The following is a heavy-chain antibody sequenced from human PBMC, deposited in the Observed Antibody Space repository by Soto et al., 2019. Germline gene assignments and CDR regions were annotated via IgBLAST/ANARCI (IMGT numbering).Heavy chain of an antibody. Sequence: GGSLRLSCAASGFTFSSYVMHWVRQAPGKGLEWVAVISYDGDNKYYADSVKGRFTISRDNSKNTLYLQMNSLRAEDTALYFCARDSGRNYYYYAMDVWGQGTTVTV. D-gene: IGHD5-12*01. J-gene: IGHJ6*02. CDR3: ARDSGRNYYYYAMDV. CDR1: GFTFSSYV. CDR2: ISYDGDNK. V-gene: IGHV3-30-3*01.